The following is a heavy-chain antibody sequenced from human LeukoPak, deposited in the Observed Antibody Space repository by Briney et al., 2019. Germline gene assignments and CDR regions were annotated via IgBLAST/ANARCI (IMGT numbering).Heavy chain of an antibody. CDR3: ARFTDDYVWGSYRYSYFDY. CDR1: GGSISSYY. Sequence: SETLSLTCTVSGGSISSYYWSWIRQPPGKGLEWIGYIYYSGSTNYNPSLKSRVTISVDTSKNQFSLKLSSVTAADTAVYYCARFTDDYVWGSYRYSYFDYWGQGTLVTVSS. CDR2: IYYSGST. V-gene: IGHV4-59*08. J-gene: IGHJ4*02. D-gene: IGHD3-16*02.